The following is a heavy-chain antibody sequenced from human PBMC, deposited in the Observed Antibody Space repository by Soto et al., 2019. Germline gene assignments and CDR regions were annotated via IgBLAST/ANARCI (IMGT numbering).Heavy chain of an antibody. CDR1: GFTFTRYS. CDR2: ISSTTNYI. Sequence: GGSLRLSCAASGFTFTRYSMNWVRQAPGKGLEWVSSISSTTNYIYYGDSMKGRFTISRDNAKNSLYLEMNSLRAEDTAVHYCARESEDLTSNFDYWGQGTLVTVSS. CDR3: ARESEDLTSNFDY. V-gene: IGHV3-21*06. J-gene: IGHJ4*02.